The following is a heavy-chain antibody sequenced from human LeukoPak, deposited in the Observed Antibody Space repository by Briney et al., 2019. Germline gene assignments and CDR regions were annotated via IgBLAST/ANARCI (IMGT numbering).Heavy chain of an antibody. CDR1: GYSFTSYW. CDR3: ARQTAMGRSGDY. D-gene: IGHD5-18*01. Sequence: NLGESLKISCKASGYSFTSYWIGWVRQMPGKGLEWMGIIDPSDSETRYTPSFQGQVTISVDKSLTTADLQWNSLKASDTAMYYCARQTAMGRSGDYWGQGTVVTVSS. J-gene: IGHJ4*02. V-gene: IGHV5-51*01. CDR2: IDPSDSET.